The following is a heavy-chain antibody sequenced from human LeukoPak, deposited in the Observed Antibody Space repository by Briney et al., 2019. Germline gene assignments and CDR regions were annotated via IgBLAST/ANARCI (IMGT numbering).Heavy chain of an antibody. Sequence: SVKVSCKASGYTFTSYYMHWVRQAPGQGLEWMGGIIPVFGTANYAQKFQGRVTITADKSTSTAYMELRSLRSDDTAVYYCARVIAARAGGYYYYMDVWGKGTTVTVSS. CDR3: ARVIAARAGGYYYYMDV. V-gene: IGHV1-69*06. J-gene: IGHJ6*03. CDR1: GYTFTSYY. CDR2: IIPVFGTA. D-gene: IGHD6-13*01.